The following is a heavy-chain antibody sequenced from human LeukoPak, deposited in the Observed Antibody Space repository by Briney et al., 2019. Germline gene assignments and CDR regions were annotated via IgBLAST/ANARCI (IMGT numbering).Heavy chain of an antibody. J-gene: IGHJ4*02. CDR1: GFTFGDYA. V-gene: IGHV3-49*04. Sequence: PGGSLRLSCTTSGFTFGDYAMNWVRQAPGKGLEWVSFIRSTTYGETTDYAASVKGRFTISRDNSKSIAYLQMNSLETEDTAVYYCTRGKGDQGWYWGQGTLVTVSS. CDR2: IRSTTYGETT. CDR3: TRGKGDQGWY. D-gene: IGHD2-15*01.